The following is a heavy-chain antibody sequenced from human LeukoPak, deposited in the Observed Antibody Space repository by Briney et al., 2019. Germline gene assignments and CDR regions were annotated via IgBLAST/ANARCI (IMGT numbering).Heavy chain of an antibody. J-gene: IGHJ4*02. CDR3: AKDQGYSGYGLGFDY. CDR2: IRYDGSNK. Sequence: GGSLRLSCAASGFTFSSYWMHWVRQAPGKGLEWVAFIRYDGSNKYYADSVKGRFTISRDNSKNTLYLQMNSLRAEDTAVYYCAKDQGYSGYGLGFDYWGQGTLVTVSS. V-gene: IGHV3-30*02. CDR1: GFTFSSYW. D-gene: IGHD5-12*01.